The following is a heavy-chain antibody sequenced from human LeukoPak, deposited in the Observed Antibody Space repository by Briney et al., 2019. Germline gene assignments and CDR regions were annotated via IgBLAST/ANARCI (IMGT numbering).Heavy chain of an antibody. CDR3: AKAGTHSYFDD. CDR1: GFTFSSYA. D-gene: IGHD6-19*01. V-gene: IGHV3-23*01. Sequence: GGSLRLSCAASGFTFSSYAMNWVRQAPGRGLEWVSAINPSGDSTYYADSVKGRFTISRDNSKNTLYLQMNSLRAEDTAVYFCAKAGTHSYFDDWGQGTLVTVSA. CDR2: INPSGDST. J-gene: IGHJ4*02.